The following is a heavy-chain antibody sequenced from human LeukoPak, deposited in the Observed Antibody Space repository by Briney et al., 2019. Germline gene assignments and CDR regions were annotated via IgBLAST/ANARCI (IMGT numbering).Heavy chain of an antibody. CDR2: IYYSGST. CDR1: GGSISSGDYY. D-gene: IGHD3-9*01. J-gene: IGHJ4*02. V-gene: IGHV4-30-4*08. Sequence: PSQTLSLTCTVTGGSISSGDYYWSWIRQPPGKGLEWIGYIYYSGSTYYNPSLKSRVTISIDTSKNHFSLKLSSVTAADTAVYYCATVTGAYYDILTGLVSPTDFDYWGQGTLVTVSS. CDR3: ATVTGAYYDILTGLVSPTDFDY.